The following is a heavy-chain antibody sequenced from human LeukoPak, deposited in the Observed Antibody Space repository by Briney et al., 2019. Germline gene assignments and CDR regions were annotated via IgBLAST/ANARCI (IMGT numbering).Heavy chain of an antibody. CDR1: GFTFDDYG. V-gene: IGHV3-20*04. CDR3: ARVGADYSGGSCYLPDY. CDR2: SNWNGGRT. Sequence: GGSLRLSCAASGFTFDDYGMSWVRQAPGKGLEWVSGSNWNGGRTGYADSVKGRFTISRDNAKNSLYLQMNSLRAEDTALYYCARVGADYSGGSCYLPDYWGQGTLVTVSS. J-gene: IGHJ4*02. D-gene: IGHD2-15*01.